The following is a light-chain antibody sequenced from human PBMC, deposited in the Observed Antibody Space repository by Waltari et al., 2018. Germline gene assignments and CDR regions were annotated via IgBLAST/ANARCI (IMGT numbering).Light chain of an antibody. CDR3: HQYSSYPLT. CDR2: KTS. Sequence: DIQMTQTPSTLSASVGDRVTITCRASQDIRNWLAWSQHKPGKGPKLLIYKTSSLESGVPSRFTGSGSGTEFTLTISSLHPDDFGTYYCHQYSSYPLTFGGGTKVEIK. V-gene: IGKV1-5*03. CDR1: QDIRNW. J-gene: IGKJ4*01.